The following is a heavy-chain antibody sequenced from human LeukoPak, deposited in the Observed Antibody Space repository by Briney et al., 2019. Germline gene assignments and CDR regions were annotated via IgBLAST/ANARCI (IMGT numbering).Heavy chain of an antibody. CDR2: ISGSGGST. CDR3: AKVVIVVVPAARNYSNYVSYFDY. CDR1: GFTFSSYA. V-gene: IGHV3-23*01. Sequence: QAGGSLRPSCVASGFTFSSYAMSWVRQAPGKGLEWVSAISGSGGSTYYADSVKGRFTISRDNSKNTLYLQMNSLRAEDTAVYYCAKVVIVVVPAARNYSNYVSYFDYWGQGTLVTVSS. J-gene: IGHJ4*02. D-gene: IGHD2-2*01.